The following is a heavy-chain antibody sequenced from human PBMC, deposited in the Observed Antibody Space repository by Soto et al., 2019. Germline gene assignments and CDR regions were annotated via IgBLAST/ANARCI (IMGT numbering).Heavy chain of an antibody. CDR3: ARERGPVVAEAGDFDL. J-gene: IGHJ2*01. Sequence: QVQLVESGGGVVQPGRSLRLSCAASGFTFSSYAMHWVRQAPGKGLEWVAVISYDGSNKYYADSVKGQFTISRDNSKNPLYLQMIVLKAEDRAVYYCARERGPVVAEAGDFDLWGRGTLVTVSS. D-gene: IGHD6-13*01. CDR1: GFTFSSYA. CDR2: ISYDGSNK. V-gene: IGHV3-30-3*01.